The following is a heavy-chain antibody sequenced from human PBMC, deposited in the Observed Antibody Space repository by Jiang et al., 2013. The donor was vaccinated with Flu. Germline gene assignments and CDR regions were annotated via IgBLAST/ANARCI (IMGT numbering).Heavy chain of an antibody. Sequence: VQLVESGGGLIQPGGSLRLSCAASGLTVTTNYMTWVRQAPGKGLEWVSVIYSGGNTYHADSVKGRFTIYRENSKNTVYLQMNSLRAEDTAVYYCARGITMHWWDVWGQGTTVTVSS. CDR3: ARGITMHWWDV. CDR2: IYSGGNT. D-gene: IGHD3-3*01. J-gene: IGHJ6*02. CDR1: GLTVTTNY. V-gene: IGHV3-53*01.